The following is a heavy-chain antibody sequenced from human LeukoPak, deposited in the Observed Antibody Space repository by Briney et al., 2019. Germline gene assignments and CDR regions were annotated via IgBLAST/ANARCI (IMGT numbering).Heavy chain of an antibody. V-gene: IGHV1-24*01. J-gene: IGHJ4*02. Sequence: GASVKVSCKVSEYTLTELSMHWVRQAPGKGLEWMGGFDPEDGETIYAQKFQGRVTMTEDTSTDTAYMELSSLRSEDTAVYYCATPVNPYCSGGSCYSPFDYWGQGTLVTVSS. CDR3: ATPVNPYCSGGSCYSPFDY. CDR1: EYTLTELS. D-gene: IGHD2-15*01. CDR2: FDPEDGET.